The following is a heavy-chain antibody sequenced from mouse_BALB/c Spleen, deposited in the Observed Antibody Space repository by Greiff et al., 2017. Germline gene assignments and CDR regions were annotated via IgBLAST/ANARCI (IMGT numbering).Heavy chain of an antibody. CDR1: GFSLTSYG. D-gene: IGHD2-14*01. Sequence: QVQLKESGPGLVAPSQSLSITCTVSGFSLTSYGVHWVRQPPGKGLEWLGVIWAGGSINYNSALMSRLSISKDNSKSQVFLKMNSLQTDDTAMYYCARDRYDDWYFDVWGAGTTVTVSS. J-gene: IGHJ1*01. CDR2: IWAGGSI. V-gene: IGHV2-9*02. CDR3: ARDRYDDWYFDV.